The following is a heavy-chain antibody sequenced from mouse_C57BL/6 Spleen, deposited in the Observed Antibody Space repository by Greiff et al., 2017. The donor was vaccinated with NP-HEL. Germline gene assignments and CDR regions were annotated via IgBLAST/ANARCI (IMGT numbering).Heavy chain of an antibody. CDR2: INPSSGYT. CDR1: GYTFTSYW. V-gene: IGHV1-7*01. Sequence: QVQLKESGAELAKPGASVKLSCKASGYTFTSYWMHWVKQRPGQGLEWIGYINPSSGYTKYNQKFKDKATLTADKSSSTAYMQLSSLTYEDSAVYYCAKTAQATEYYFDYWGQGTTLTVSS. J-gene: IGHJ2*01. D-gene: IGHD3-2*02. CDR3: AKTAQATEYYFDY.